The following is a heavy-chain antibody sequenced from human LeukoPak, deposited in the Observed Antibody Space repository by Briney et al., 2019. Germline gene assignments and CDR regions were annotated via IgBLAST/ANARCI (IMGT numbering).Heavy chain of an antibody. CDR2: AYSGFN. J-gene: IGHJ3*02. CDR3: ARGSNSAFDI. CDR1: GDSVSNNIAA. Sequence: SQTLSLTGAISGDSVSNNIAAWNWIRQSPSRGLEWLGRAYSGFNDYAVSVKGRSTSNADTSKNQFSLQLNSVTPEDTAVYYCARGSNSAFDIWGLGTTVTVSS. D-gene: IGHD2-8*01. V-gene: IGHV6-1*01.